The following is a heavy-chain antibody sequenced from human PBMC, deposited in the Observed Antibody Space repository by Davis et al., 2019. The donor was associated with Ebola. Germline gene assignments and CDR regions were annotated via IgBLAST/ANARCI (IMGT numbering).Heavy chain of an antibody. Sequence: MPSETLSLTCAVSAFSFIGYYWSWIRQPPGKGLEWIGEINHSGSTNYNPSLRGRVTISIDTSKNQFSLEVRSVTAADTAFYYCVRGSDAYKTGYWGQGTLVTVSS. V-gene: IGHV4-34*01. CDR2: INHSGST. J-gene: IGHJ4*02. CDR3: VRGSDAYKTGY. CDR1: AFSFIGYY. D-gene: IGHD5-24*01.